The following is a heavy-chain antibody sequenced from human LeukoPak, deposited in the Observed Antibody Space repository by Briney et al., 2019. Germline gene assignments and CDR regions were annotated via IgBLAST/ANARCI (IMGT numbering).Heavy chain of an antibody. D-gene: IGHD3-22*01. J-gene: IGHJ4*02. CDR1: GFSFNNAW. CDR2: IKSKTGGSTT. V-gene: IGHV3-15*05. Sequence: GGSLRLSCAASGFSFNNAWMSWVRQAPGKGLEWVGRIKSKTGGSTTDYAAPVKGRFIITRDDSKTTLYPQMNNLKSDDTAVYYCTARRDYYDSGGYGYWGQGTLVTVSS. CDR3: TARRDYYDSGGYGY.